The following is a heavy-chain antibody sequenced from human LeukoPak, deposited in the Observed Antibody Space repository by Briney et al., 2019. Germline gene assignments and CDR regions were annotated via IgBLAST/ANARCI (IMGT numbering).Heavy chain of an antibody. Sequence: GGSLRLSCAASGFTVSNNYMSWVRQTPGKGLEWVSVIYVGGSAYYADSVKGRFTISGDSSKNTLYLQMNSLRAEYTAVYYCARLKIDGTHFDYWGQGTLVTVSS. CDR3: ARLKIDGTHFDY. CDR1: GFTVSNNY. V-gene: IGHV3-53*01. J-gene: IGHJ4*02. CDR2: IYVGGSA. D-gene: IGHD3-9*01.